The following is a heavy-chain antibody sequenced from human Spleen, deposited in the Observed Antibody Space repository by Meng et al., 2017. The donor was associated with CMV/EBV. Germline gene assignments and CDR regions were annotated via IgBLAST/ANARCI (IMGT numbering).Heavy chain of an antibody. CDR2: IYYSGST. Sequence: YWGWIRQPPGKGLEWIGSIYYSGSTYYNPSLKSRVTISVDTSKNQFSLKLSSVTAADTAVYYCARDRKFSLALPYYDFWSGPYWYFDLWGRGTLVTVSP. V-gene: IGHV4-39*07. J-gene: IGHJ2*01. CDR1: Y. CDR3: ARDRKFSLALPYYDFWSGPYWYFDL. D-gene: IGHD3-3*01.